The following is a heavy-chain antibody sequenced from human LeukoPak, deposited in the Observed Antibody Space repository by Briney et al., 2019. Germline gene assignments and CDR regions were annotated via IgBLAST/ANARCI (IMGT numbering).Heavy chain of an antibody. CDR1: GGSISSYY. CDR3: AKIRERTGTTFDS. D-gene: IGHD1-1*01. J-gene: IGHJ4*02. Sequence: SETLSLTCTVSGGSISSYYWSWIRQPPGKGLEWIGYIYNSESTNYNPSLKSRVTISGDTSRNQVSLKLRSVTAADTAVYYCAKIRERTGTTFDSWGQGTLVTVSS. CDR2: IYNSEST. V-gene: IGHV4-59*08.